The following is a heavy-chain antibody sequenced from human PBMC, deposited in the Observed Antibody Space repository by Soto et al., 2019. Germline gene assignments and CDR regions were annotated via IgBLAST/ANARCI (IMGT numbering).Heavy chain of an antibody. CDR3: ARRSYYSGWFEP. D-gene: IGHD3-10*01. CDR1: GGSISSSRYY. Sequence: PSETLSLTCTVSGGSISSSRYYWGWIRQPPGKGLEWIGSIYYSGSTYYNPSLKSRVTISVDTSKNQFSLKLSSVTAADTAVYYCARRSYYSGWFEPWGQGTLVTVSS. CDR2: IYYSGST. V-gene: IGHV4-39*01. J-gene: IGHJ5*02.